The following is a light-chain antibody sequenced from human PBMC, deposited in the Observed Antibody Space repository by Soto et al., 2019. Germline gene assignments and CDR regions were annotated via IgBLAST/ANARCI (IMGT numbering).Light chain of an antibody. J-gene: IGLJ1*01. Sequence: QSVLTQPASVSGSPGQSITISGTGTSSDVGGYNYVSWYQQHPGKAPKLMIYEVSNRPSGVSNRFSASKSGNTASLTISGLQAEDEAEYYCSSYTNINTRACVFGTGTKV. CDR3: SSYTNINTRACV. V-gene: IGLV2-14*01. CDR2: EVS. CDR1: SSDVGGYNY.